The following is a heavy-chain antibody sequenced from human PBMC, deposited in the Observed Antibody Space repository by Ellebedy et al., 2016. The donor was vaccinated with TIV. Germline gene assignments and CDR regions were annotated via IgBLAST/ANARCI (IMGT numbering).Heavy chain of an antibody. D-gene: IGHD5-24*01. J-gene: IGHJ4*02. CDR2: IYHSGST. V-gene: IGHV4-61*01. Sequence: MPSETLSLTCTVSGGSVSSRNYYWSWIRQTPGKGLEWIGYIYHSGSTNYNPSLKSRVTISVDTSKNQFSLKLSSVTAADTAVYFCARESRDGYNYADYWGQGTLVTVSS. CDR1: GGSVSSRNYY. CDR3: ARESRDGYNYADY.